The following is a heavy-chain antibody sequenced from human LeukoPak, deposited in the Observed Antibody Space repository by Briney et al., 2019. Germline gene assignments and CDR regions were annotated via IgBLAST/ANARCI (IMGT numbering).Heavy chain of an antibody. Sequence: GGSLRLSCAASGFTFSSYWMHWVRQAPGKGLVWVSRINSDGSSTSYADSVKGRFTISRDNAKNSLYLQMNSLRAEDTALYYCAREESRRWYNAFDIWGQGTMVTVSS. D-gene: IGHD2-15*01. J-gene: IGHJ3*02. CDR1: GFTFSSYW. CDR2: INSDGSST. CDR3: AREESRRWYNAFDI. V-gene: IGHV3-74*01.